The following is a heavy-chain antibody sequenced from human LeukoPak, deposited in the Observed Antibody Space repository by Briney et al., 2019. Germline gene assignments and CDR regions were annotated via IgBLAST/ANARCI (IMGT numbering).Heavy chain of an antibody. V-gene: IGHV1-46*01. CDR3: ARGTGSGWYRPSLNWFDP. CDR1: GYTFTSYY. Sequence: GASVKVSCKASGYTFTSYYMHWVRQAPGQGLEWMGIINPSGGSTSYAQKFQGRVTMTRDMSTSTDYMELSRLRSEDTAVYYCARGTGSGWYRPSLNWFDPWGQGTLVTVSS. J-gene: IGHJ5*02. CDR2: INPSGGST. D-gene: IGHD6-19*01.